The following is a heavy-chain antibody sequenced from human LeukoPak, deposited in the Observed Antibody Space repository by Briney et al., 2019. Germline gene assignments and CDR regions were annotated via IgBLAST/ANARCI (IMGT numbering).Heavy chain of an antibody. CDR3: VRTPRD. V-gene: IGHV4-4*02. J-gene: IGHJ4*02. CDR2: IYHDGNT. D-gene: IGHD2-21*01. Sequence: PSETLSLTCAVSGASIISPYWLTWVRQPPGKGLEWVGEIYHDGNTNYNPSLESRLSVSLDKSRNQFSLKLSFVTAADTAVYYCVRTPRDWGQGILVTVSS. CDR1: GASIISPYW.